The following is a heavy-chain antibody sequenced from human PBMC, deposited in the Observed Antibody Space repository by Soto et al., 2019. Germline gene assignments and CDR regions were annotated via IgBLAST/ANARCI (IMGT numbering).Heavy chain of an antibody. CDR2: IYKSTTT. V-gene: IGHV4-30-4*01. D-gene: IGHD2-15*01. CDR1: GDSISTVDYF. Sequence: SLTCSVSGDSISTVDYFWAWIRQPPGQALEYIGYIYKSTTTYYNPSFESRVAISLDTSKSQFSLTVTSVTAADTAVYFCARGRYCLTGRCFPNWFDSRGQGTLVTVSS. J-gene: IGHJ5*01. CDR3: ARGRYCLTGRCFPNWFDS.